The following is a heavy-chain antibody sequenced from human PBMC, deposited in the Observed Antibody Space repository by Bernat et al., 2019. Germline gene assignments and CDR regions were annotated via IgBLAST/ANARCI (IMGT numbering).Heavy chain of an antibody. V-gene: IGHV1-3*01. J-gene: IGHJ4*02. CDR1: GYTFTSYA. Sequence: QVQLVQSGAEVKKPGASVKVSCKASGYTFTSYAMHWVRQAPGQRLEWMGWNNAGNGNTKYSQKFQGRVTITRDTSASTAYMELSSLRSEDTAVYYCASEYCSSTSCLNSFDYWGQGTLVTVSS. CDR3: ASEYCSSTSCLNSFDY. CDR2: NNAGNGNT. D-gene: IGHD2-2*01.